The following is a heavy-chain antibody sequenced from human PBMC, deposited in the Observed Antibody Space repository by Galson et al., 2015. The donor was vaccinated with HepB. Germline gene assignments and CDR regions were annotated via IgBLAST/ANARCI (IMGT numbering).Heavy chain of an antibody. V-gene: IGHV1-2*02. CDR1: GYTFTGYY. D-gene: IGHD3-10*01. Sequence: SVKVSCKASGYTFTGYYMHWVRQAPGQGLEWMGWINPNSGGTNYAQKFQGRVTMTRDTSISTAYMELSRLRSDDTAVYYCARATTMVRGVLDYWGQGTLVTVSS. CDR3: ARATTMVRGVLDY. CDR2: INPNSGGT. J-gene: IGHJ4*02.